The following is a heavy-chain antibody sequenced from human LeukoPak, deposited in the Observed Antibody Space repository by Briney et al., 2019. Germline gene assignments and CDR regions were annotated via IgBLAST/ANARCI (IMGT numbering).Heavy chain of an antibody. D-gene: IGHD6-19*01. Sequence: GGSLRLSCAASGFTFSSHSMNWVRQAPGKGLEWVSSISSSSSYIYYADSVKGRFPLSRDNANNSLYLKINTLRAEDTAIFFCSRTSIEVAGPFDYWGQGTLVTVSS. V-gene: IGHV3-21*06. CDR1: GFTFSSHS. CDR2: ISSSSSYI. J-gene: IGHJ4*02. CDR3: SRTSIEVAGPFDY.